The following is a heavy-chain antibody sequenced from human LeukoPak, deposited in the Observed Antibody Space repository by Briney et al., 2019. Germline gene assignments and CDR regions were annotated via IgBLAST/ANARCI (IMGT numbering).Heavy chain of an antibody. V-gene: IGHV4-59*12. CDR1: GASISSYY. J-gene: IGHJ4*02. CDR3: ARAEGYDSSGYYRSHTFDY. CDR2: IYYSGST. Sequence: PSETLSLTCTVSGASISSYYWSWIRQPPGKGLEWIGYIYYSGSTNYNPSLKSRLTISTDTSKNQFSLKLSSVTAADTAVYYCARAEGYDSSGYYRSHTFDYWGQGTLVTVSS. D-gene: IGHD3-22*01.